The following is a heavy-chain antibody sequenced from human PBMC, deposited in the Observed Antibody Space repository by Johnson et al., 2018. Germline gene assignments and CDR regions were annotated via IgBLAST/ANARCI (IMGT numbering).Heavy chain of an antibody. CDR3: ARAVGAWRSVTDAFDI. CDR2: VRSKPNNYAT. CDR1: GFTFTDFA. V-gene: IGHV3-73*01. J-gene: IGHJ3*02. D-gene: IGHD1-26*01. Sequence: EVQLVESGGDLVQXGGSLKLSCAASGFTFTDFAMHWVRQASGKGLEWVGRVRSKPNNYATEYAASVKGRFTISRDDSKNTAYLQMNSLRAEDTAVYYCARAVGAWRSVTDAFDIWGQGTMVTVSS.